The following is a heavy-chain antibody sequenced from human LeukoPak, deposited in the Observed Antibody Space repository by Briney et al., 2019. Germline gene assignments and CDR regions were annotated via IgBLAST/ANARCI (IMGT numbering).Heavy chain of an antibody. V-gene: IGHV3-7*01. CDR3: ARGPGAYYYGSGNSFDP. CDR2: IKQDGSEK. Sequence: GGSLRLSCAASGFTFSSYWMSWVRQAPGKGLEWVANIKQDGSEKYYVDSVKGRFTISRDNAKNSLYLQMNSLRAEDTAVYFCARGPGAYYYGSGNSFDPWGQGTLVTVSS. D-gene: IGHD3-10*01. CDR1: GFTFSSYW. J-gene: IGHJ5*02.